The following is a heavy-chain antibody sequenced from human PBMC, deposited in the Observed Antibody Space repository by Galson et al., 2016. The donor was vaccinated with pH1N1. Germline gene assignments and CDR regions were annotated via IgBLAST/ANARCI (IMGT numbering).Heavy chain of an antibody. D-gene: IGHD3-3*01. J-gene: IGHJ3*01. CDR1: GGPFNPYA. CDR2: ITAVFRTT. CDR3: ARRFFEYLAGVPTDAFDF. Sequence: SCKASGGPFNPYAINWVRQAPGQGLEWMGGITAVFRTTNYAQQFQGRVTITADESVTTAYMELTSLRSAADTAVYYCARRFFEYLAGVPTDAFDFWGPGTMVAVSS. V-gene: IGHV1-69*01.